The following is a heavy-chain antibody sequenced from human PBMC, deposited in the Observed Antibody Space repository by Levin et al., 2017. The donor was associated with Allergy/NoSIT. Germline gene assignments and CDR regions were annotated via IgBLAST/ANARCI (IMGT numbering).Heavy chain of an antibody. CDR2: IYHSGST. D-gene: IGHD2-21*01. Sequence: GSLRLSCTVSGGSISSHYWSWIRQPPGKGLEWIGYIYHSGSTNYNPSLKSRVTISIGTSKNQFSLKLSSVTAADTAVYYCARLTGDPDAFDIWGQGTMVTVSS. J-gene: IGHJ3*02. CDR3: ARLTGDPDAFDI. V-gene: IGHV4-59*08. CDR1: GGSISSHY.